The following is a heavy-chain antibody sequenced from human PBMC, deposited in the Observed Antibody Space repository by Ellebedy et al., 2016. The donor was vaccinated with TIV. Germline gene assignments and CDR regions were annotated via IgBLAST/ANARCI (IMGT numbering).Heavy chain of an antibody. D-gene: IGHD3-10*01. Sequence: AASVKVSCKASGYTFTGYYMHWVRQAPGQGLEWMGWINPNSGDTRYAQKFQGRVTMTGDTSITTAYMDLRRLRSDDTAVYYCASANRPITMARGLITPPDHWGQGTLVTVSS. CDR2: INPNSGDT. CDR3: ASANRPITMARGLITPPDH. J-gene: IGHJ4*02. V-gene: IGHV1-2*02. CDR1: GYTFTGYY.